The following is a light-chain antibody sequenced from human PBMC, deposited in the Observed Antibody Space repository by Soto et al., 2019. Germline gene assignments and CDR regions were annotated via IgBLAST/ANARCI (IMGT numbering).Light chain of an antibody. CDR3: HQSFITPPLT. CDR2: GAS. J-gene: IGKJ4*01. Sequence: DIQMTQSPSSLSASIGDRITITCRASQSISTYLNWYQQKPGKAPRLLIYGASTLQNGVPSRFSGSGSATDYTLTISSLRPEDFATCYCHQSFITPPLTFGGGTKVEMK. V-gene: IGKV1-39*01. CDR1: QSISTY.